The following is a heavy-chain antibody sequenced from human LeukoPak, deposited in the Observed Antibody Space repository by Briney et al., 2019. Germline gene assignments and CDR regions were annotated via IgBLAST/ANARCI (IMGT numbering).Heavy chain of an antibody. CDR1: GGSFSGYY. CDR3: ARGGIAAADDAFDI. J-gene: IGHJ3*02. CDR2: INHSGST. Sequence: PSETLSLTCAVYGGSFSGYYWSWIRQPPGKGLEWLGEINHSGSTNYNPSLKSRVTISVDTSKNQFSLKLSSVTAADTAVYYCARGGIAAADDAFDIWGQGTMVTVSS. V-gene: IGHV4-34*01. D-gene: IGHD6-13*01.